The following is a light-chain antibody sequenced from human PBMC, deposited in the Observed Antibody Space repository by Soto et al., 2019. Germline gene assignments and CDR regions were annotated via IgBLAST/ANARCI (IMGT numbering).Light chain of an antibody. Sequence: PGERAALSCRASQSVSSSYLAWYQQKPGQAPRLLIYDASNRATGIPARFSGSGSGTDFTLTISSLEPEDFAVYYCQQRSNWPPITFGQGTRLEIK. CDR2: DAS. J-gene: IGKJ5*01. V-gene: IGKV3-11*01. CDR1: QSVSSSY. CDR3: QQRSNWPPIT.